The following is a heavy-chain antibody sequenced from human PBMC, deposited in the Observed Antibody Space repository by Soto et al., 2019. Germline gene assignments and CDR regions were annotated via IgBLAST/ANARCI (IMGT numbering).Heavy chain of an antibody. D-gene: IGHD6-13*01. J-gene: IGHJ4*02. Sequence: PGGSLRRSCAASEFTFSSYAMSWVRQAPGKGLEWVSAISGSGGSTYYADSVKGRFTISRDNSKNTLYLQMNILRAEDTAVYNYAKEGGQQRVIRFTYWAKGTRVTVPS. CDR2: ISGSGGST. CDR3: AKEGGQQRVIRFTY. V-gene: IGHV3-23*01. CDR1: EFTFSSYA.